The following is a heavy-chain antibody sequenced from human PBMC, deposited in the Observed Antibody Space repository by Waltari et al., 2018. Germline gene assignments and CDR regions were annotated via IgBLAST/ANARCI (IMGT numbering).Heavy chain of an antibody. Sequence: QVQLVQSGAGVKKPGSSVKVSCQASGVTFSSYAISWVRQAPGQGLEWMGGVIPIFGTANYAQKCQGRVTITADESTSTAYMELSSLRSEDTAVYYCARGGWLQFPYYFDYWGQGTLVTVSS. V-gene: IGHV1-69*01. CDR1: GVTFSSYA. D-gene: IGHD5-12*01. CDR2: VIPIFGTA. CDR3: ARGGWLQFPYYFDY. J-gene: IGHJ4*02.